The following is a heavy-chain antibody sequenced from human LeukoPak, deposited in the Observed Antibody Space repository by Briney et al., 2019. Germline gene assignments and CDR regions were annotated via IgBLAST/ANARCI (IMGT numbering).Heavy chain of an antibody. CDR3: ARPLPQWDCSSTSCPYYYGMDV. Sequence: GRSLRLSCAASGFTFSSYAMHWVRQAPGKGLEWVAVISYDGSNKYYADSVKGRFTISRDNSKNTLYLQMNSLRAEDTAVYYCARPLPQWDCSSTSCPYYYGMDVWGQGTTVTVSS. V-gene: IGHV3-30-3*01. CDR2: ISYDGSNK. D-gene: IGHD2-2*01. J-gene: IGHJ6*02. CDR1: GFTFSSYA.